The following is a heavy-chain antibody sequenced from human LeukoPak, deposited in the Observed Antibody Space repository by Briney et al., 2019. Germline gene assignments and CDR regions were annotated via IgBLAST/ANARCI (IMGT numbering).Heavy chain of an antibody. V-gene: IGHV1-24*01. CDR2: FDPEDGET. CDR1: GYTFTGYY. D-gene: IGHD2-2*02. CDR3: ATLGYCSSTSCYTDAFDI. Sequence: ASVKVSCKASGYTFTGYYMHWVRQAPGKGLEWMGGFDPEDGETIYAQKFQGRVTMTEDTSTDTAYMELSSLRSEDTAVYYCATLGYCSSTSCYTDAFDIWGQGTMVTVSS. J-gene: IGHJ3*02.